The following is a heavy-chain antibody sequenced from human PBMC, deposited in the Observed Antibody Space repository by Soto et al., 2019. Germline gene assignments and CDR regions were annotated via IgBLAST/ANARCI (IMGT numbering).Heavy chain of an antibody. J-gene: IGHJ3*02. Sequence: GGSLRLSCAASGFTFSSYWMSWVRQAPGKGLELVANIKQDGSEKYYVDSVKGRFTISRDNAKNSLYLQMNSLRAEDTAVYYFARDPENDAFDIWGQGTMVTVSS. CDR2: IKQDGSEK. CDR1: GFTFSSYW. CDR3: ARDPENDAFDI. V-gene: IGHV3-7*05.